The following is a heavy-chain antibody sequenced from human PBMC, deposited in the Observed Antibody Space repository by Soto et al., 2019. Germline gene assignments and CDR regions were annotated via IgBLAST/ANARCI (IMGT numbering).Heavy chain of an antibody. CDR3: ARGRYLDY. J-gene: IGHJ4*02. CDR2: VTATAESA. CDR1: GFNFDAYA. V-gene: IGHV3-23*01. Sequence: GGSLRLSCTPFGFNFDAYAMSWVRQAPGKGLEWVSAVTATAESAYYTDSVRGRFIITRDNSDNMLYLQMSSLRVEDTAIYFCARGRYLDYWGQGTRVTVSS.